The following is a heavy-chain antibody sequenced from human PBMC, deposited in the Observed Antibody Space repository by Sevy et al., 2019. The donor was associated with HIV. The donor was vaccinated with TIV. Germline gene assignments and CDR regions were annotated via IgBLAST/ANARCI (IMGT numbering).Heavy chain of an antibody. CDR2: ISYDGSKK. Sequence: GGSLRLSCAASGFTFSIYAIHWVRQAPGKGLEWVAVISYDGSKKYYVDSVKGRFTISRGNSKNTLYLQMNSLRPEDTAVYYCARDLPSAVTNPFYYYGMDVWGQGTTVTVSS. CDR3: ARDLPSAVTNPFYYYGMDV. CDR1: GFTFSIYA. J-gene: IGHJ6*02. D-gene: IGHD4-17*01. V-gene: IGHV3-30*04.